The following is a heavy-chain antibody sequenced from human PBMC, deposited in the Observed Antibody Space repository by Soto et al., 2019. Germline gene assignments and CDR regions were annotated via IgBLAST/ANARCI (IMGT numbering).Heavy chain of an antibody. CDR3: ARDRLPMVVVVMGWFDP. J-gene: IGHJ5*02. D-gene: IGHD3-22*01. Sequence: NPGGSLRLSCAASGFSFRDYYMSWIRQAPGKGLEWISYISGSGNTIYYADSVKGRFITSRDNAKNSLFLQMNSLRADDTAVYYCARDRLPMVVVVMGWFDPWGQGTLVTSPQ. CDR2: ISGSGNTI. V-gene: IGHV3-11*01. CDR1: GFSFRDYY.